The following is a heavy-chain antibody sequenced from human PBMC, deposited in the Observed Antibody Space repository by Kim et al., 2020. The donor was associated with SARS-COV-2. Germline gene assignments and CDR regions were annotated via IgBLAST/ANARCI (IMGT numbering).Heavy chain of an antibody. D-gene: IGHD1-26*01. J-gene: IGHJ3*02. CDR1: GFTFSSYS. CDR3: ARKVGATTDAFDI. Sequence: GGSLRLSCAASGFTFSSYSMNWVRQAPGKGLEWVSSISSSSSYIYYADSVKGRFTISRDNAKNSLYLQMNSLRAEDTAVYYCARKVGATTDAFDIWGQGTMVTVSP. CDR2: ISSSSSYI. V-gene: IGHV3-21*01.